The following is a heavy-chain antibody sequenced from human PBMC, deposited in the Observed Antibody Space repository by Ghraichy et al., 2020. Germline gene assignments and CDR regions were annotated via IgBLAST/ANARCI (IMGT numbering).Heavy chain of an antibody. J-gene: IGHJ6*02. CDR2: INSDGGST. CDR3: VKYLVGGGFGAYGMDV. D-gene: IGHD2-21*01. Sequence: LSLTCAASGFTFSSYWMHWVRQAPGKGLVWVSRINSDGGSTTYADSVKGRFTISKDNAKNTLYLQMNSLRAEDTAVYYCVKYLVGGGFGAYGMDVWGQGTTVTVSS. V-gene: IGHV3-74*01. CDR1: GFTFSSYW.